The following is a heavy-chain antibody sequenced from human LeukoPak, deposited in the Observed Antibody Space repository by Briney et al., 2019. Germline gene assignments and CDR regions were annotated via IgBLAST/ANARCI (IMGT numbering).Heavy chain of an antibody. CDR2: IRYDENTK. V-gene: IGHV3-30*02. J-gene: IGHJ4*02. CDR3: AKENTRDGYRHFHY. Sequence: PGGSLSLSCTASGFPFSSYGRQWVRQAPGKGLEWVACIRYDENTKYYADSVKGRFTVSRDNSENTLFLQMNSLRAEDTAVYYCAKENTRDGYRHFHYWGQGTLVTVSS. D-gene: IGHD5-24*01. CDR1: GFPFSSYG.